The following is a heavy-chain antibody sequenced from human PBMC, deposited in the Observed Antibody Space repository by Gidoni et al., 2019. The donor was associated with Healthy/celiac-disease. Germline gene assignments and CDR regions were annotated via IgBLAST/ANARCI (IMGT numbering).Heavy chain of an antibody. J-gene: IGHJ6*02. CDR3: AGCGSSSSFDYYYYGMDV. Sequence: QVQLVQSGSEAKKPGLSSNVSCRASGGTFSSYAISWVRQAPGQGLEWMGGIIPIFGTANYAQKFQGRVTITADESTSTAYMELSSLRSEDTAVYYCAGCGSSSSFDYYYYGMDVWGQGTTVTVSS. V-gene: IGHV1-69*01. CDR2: IIPIFGTA. CDR1: GGTFSSYA. D-gene: IGHD6-6*01.